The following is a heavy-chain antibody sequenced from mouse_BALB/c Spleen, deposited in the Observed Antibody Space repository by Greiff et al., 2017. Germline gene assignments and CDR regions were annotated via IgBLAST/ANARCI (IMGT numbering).Heavy chain of an antibody. CDR2: ISDGGSYT. D-gene: IGHD4-1*01. Sequence: VQLKESGGGLVKPGGSLKLSCAASGFTFSDYYMYWVRQTPEKRLEWVATISDGGSYTYYPDSVKGRFTISRDNAKNNLYLQMSSLKSEDTAMYYCARTGTGYAMDYWGQGTSVTVSS. CDR1: GFTFSDYY. J-gene: IGHJ4*01. CDR3: ARTGTGYAMDY. V-gene: IGHV5-4*02.